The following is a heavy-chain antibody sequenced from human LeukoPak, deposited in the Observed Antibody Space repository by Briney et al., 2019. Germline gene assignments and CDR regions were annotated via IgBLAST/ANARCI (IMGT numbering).Heavy chain of an antibody. CDR2: IFYSGST. CDR3: ASSQLGPYYYYGMDV. J-gene: IGHJ6*02. Sequence: SETLSLTCTVSGGSIKSDTYFWTWIRQAPGKGLEWIGYIFYSGSTFYNPSLKSRVTISVDTSKNQFSLKLSSVTAADTAVYYCASSQLGPYYYYGMDVWGQGTTVTVSS. D-gene: IGHD3-16*01. CDR1: GGSIKSDTYF. V-gene: IGHV4-31*03.